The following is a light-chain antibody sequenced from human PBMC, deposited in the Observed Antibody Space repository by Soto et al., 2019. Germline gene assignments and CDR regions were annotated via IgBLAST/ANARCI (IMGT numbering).Light chain of an antibody. J-gene: IGLJ1*01. CDR3: SSYTASYTYV. CDR1: MSYLDSYKY. CDR2: EVT. V-gene: IGLV2-14*01. Sequence: QAVLTQPAYVSGSPGQSITVSSSGTMSYLDSYKYVSWYQQHPGKAPKVLVYEVTNGPSGVSNRFSGSKSGNTASLTISGLRAEDEADYYCSSYTASYTYVFGTGTKV.